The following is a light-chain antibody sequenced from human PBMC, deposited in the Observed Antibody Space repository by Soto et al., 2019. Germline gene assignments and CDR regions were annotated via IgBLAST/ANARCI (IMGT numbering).Light chain of an antibody. CDR1: SSDVGSYNL. J-gene: IGLJ1*01. V-gene: IGLV2-23*03. CDR2: EGS. CDR3: CSYAGSSTFVV. Sequence: QSALTQPASVSGSPGQSITISCTGTSSDVGSYNLVSWYQQHPNKAPKLMIYEGSKRPSGVSNRFSGSKSGNTSSLTISGLPAEDAADYYCCSYAGSSTFVVFGTGTKLTVL.